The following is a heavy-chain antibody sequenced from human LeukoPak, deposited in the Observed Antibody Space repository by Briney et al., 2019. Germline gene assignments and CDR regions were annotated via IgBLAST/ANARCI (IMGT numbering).Heavy chain of an antibody. CDR1: GFTFSSYS. Sequence: GGSLRLSCAASGFTFSSYSMHWVRQAPGKGLEWVAFIRYDGSDKYHADSVKDRFTISRDNSRNTLYLQMNSLRAEDTAVYYCAKELPTRDFWSGYHHEPWGQGTLVTVSS. J-gene: IGHJ5*02. D-gene: IGHD3-3*01. V-gene: IGHV3-30*02. CDR2: IRYDGSDK. CDR3: AKELPTRDFWSGYHHEP.